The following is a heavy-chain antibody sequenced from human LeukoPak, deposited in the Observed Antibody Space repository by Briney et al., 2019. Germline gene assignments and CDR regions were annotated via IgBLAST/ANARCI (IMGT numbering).Heavy chain of an antibody. J-gene: IGHJ4*02. CDR2: INGYGSST. D-gene: IGHD6-19*01. CDR1: GFTFRSHW. Sequence: GGSLRLSCAASGFTFRSHWMHWVRQAPGKGLVWVSRINGYGSSTNYADSVKGRFNISRENAKNTLHLQMNNLRVEDTAVYYCAMTYSSGYYGFDYWGQGTLVTVSP. CDR3: AMTYSSGYYGFDY. V-gene: IGHV3-74*01.